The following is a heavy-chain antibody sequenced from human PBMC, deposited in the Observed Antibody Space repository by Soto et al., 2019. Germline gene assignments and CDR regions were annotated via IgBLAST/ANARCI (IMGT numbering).Heavy chain of an antibody. CDR3: ARESTGSYISWFDP. CDR1: GFTFSSYG. V-gene: IGHV3-33*01. CDR2: IWYDGSNK. D-gene: IGHD3-10*01. J-gene: IGHJ5*02. Sequence: QVQLVESGGGVVQPGRSLRLSCAASGFTFSSYGMHWVRQALGKGLEWVAVIWYDGSNKYYADSVKGRFTISRDNSKNTLYLQMNSLRAEDTAVYYCARESTGSYISWFDPWGQGTLVTVSS.